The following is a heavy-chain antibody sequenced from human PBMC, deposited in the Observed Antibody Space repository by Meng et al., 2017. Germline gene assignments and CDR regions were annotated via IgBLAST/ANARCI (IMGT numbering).Heavy chain of an antibody. D-gene: IGHD5-18*01. J-gene: IGHJ2*01. Sequence: VQLQESGPGLVKRSGTLSLTCAVSGGSISSSNWWSWVRQPPGKGLEWIGEIYHSGSTNYNPSLKSRVTISVDKSKNQFSLKLSSVTAADTAVYYCARGSGYSYGFNWYFDLWGRGTLVIVSS. CDR2: IYHSGST. V-gene: IGHV4-4*02. CDR3: ARGSGYSYGFNWYFDL. CDR1: GGSISSSNW.